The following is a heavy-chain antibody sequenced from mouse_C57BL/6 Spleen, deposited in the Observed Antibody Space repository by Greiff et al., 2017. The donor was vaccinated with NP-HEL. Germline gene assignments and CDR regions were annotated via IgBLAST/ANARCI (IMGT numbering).Heavy chain of an antibody. Sequence: EVQVVESGEGLVKPGGSLKLSCAASGFTFSSYAMSWVRQTPEKRLEWVAYISSGGDYIYYADTVKGRFTISRDNARNTLYLQMSSLKSEDTAMYYCTREGGPYYFDYWGQGTTLTVSS. V-gene: IGHV5-9-1*02. CDR3: TREGGPYYFDY. J-gene: IGHJ2*01. CDR1: GFTFSSYA. CDR2: ISSGGDYI.